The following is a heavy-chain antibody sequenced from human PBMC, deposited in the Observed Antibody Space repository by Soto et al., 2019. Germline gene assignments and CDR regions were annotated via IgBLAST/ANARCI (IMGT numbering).Heavy chain of an antibody. CDR2: INHSGST. CDR3: AREMTKHWYFEL. CDR1: GGSFSGYY. J-gene: IGHJ2*01. V-gene: IGHV4-34*01. Sequence: QVQLQQWGAGLLKPSETLSLTCAVYGGSFSGYYWSWIRQPPGKGLEWIGEINHSGSTNYNPSLTSRVTISVDTSKNQFSLKLSSVTAADTAVYYCAREMTKHWYFELWGRGTLVTVSS.